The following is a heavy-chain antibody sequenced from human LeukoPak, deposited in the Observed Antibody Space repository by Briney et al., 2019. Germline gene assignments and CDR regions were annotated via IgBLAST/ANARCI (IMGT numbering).Heavy chain of an antibody. Sequence: GGSLRLSCAASGFTFSSYAMSWVRQAPGKGLEWVSAISGSGGSTYYADSVKGRFTISRDNSKNTLYLQMNSLRAEDTAVYYCAKDLIGPVEYYYDSSGNYFDYWGQGTLVTVSS. D-gene: IGHD3-22*01. J-gene: IGHJ4*02. CDR3: AKDLIGPVEYYYDSSGNYFDY. CDR2: ISGSGGST. V-gene: IGHV3-23*01. CDR1: GFTFSSYA.